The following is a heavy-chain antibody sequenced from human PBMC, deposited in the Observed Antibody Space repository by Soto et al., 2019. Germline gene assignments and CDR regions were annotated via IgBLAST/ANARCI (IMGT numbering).Heavy chain of an antibody. CDR1: GGSISHPY. CDR3: ARDRSTYGGGGTGEVKENWFDP. J-gene: IGHJ5*02. D-gene: IGHD2-8*01. Sequence: SSETLSLTCSVSGGSISHPYWSWLRQSPGKGLEWIGYAYYSGSTDYNPSLKSRVTMSVDTSKNQVSLKLNSVTTADTAVYYCARDRSTYGGGGTGEVKENWFDPWGPGTMVTVSS. CDR2: AYYSGST. V-gene: IGHV4-59*11.